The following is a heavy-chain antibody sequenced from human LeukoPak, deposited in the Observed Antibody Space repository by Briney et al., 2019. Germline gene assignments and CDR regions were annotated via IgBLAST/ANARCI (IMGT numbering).Heavy chain of an antibody. CDR2: IYYSGST. V-gene: IGHV4-39*07. D-gene: IGHD3-22*01. CDR1: GGSISSSSYY. CDR3: ARDKGAYYDTVFDY. J-gene: IGHJ4*02. Sequence: SETLSLTCTVSGGSISSSSYYWGWIRQPPGKGLEWIGSIYYSGSTYYNPSLKSRVTISVDTSKNQFSLKLSSVTAADTAVYYCARDKGAYYDTVFDYWGQGTLVTVSS.